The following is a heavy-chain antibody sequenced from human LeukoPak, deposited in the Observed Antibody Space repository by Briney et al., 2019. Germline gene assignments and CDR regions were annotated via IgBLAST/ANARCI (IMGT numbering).Heavy chain of an antibody. CDR1: GFTFSNYW. D-gene: IGHD5-24*01. CDR2: IKQDGSEK. Sequence: PGGSLRLSCAASGFTFSNYWMSWVRQAPGKGLEWVANIKQDGSEKYCVDSLKGRFTISRDNAKNSLYLQMNSLRAEDTAVYYCARRIQGMAPYYFDYWGQGTLVTVSS. CDR3: ARRIQGMAPYYFDY. V-gene: IGHV3-7*01. J-gene: IGHJ4*02.